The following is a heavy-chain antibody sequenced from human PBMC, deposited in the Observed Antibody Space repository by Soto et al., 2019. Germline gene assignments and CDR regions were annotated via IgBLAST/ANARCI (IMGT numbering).Heavy chain of an antibody. Sequence: QVQLVQSGAEVKKPGASVKVSCKASGYTFTSYGISWVRQAPGQGLEWMGWISAYNGNTNSAQKLQGRVTMTTDTSTGIAYLVLGSLRSDDTAVYYCARGGRFLECLFTMDVWGQGTTGTVAS. CDR1: GYTFTSYG. CDR3: ARGGRFLECLFTMDV. J-gene: IGHJ6*02. CDR2: ISAYNGNT. V-gene: IGHV1-18*01. D-gene: IGHD3-3*01.